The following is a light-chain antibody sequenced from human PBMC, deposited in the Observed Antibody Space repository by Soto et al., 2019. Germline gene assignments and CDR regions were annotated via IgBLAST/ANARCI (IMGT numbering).Light chain of an antibody. V-gene: IGKV3-20*01. Sequence: IVLTQSPGTLSLSPGERATLSCRASQSVSSSDLAWYQQKPGQAPRLLIYSASSRATGIPDRFSGSGSGTVFTLTISRLEPEDFAVYYCQQYDTFGQGTKLEIK. CDR1: QSVSSSD. CDR3: QQYDT. CDR2: SAS. J-gene: IGKJ2*01.